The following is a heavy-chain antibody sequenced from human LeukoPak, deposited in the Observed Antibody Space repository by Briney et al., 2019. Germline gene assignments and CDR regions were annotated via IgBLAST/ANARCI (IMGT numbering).Heavy chain of an antibody. D-gene: IGHD6-19*01. CDR2: LYSGGST. V-gene: IGHV3-66*01. CDR3: AVIAVAGTGGPFDY. CDR1: GFTASINY. J-gene: IGHJ4*02. Sequence: GGSLRLSCAASGFTASINYMNWVRQAPGKGLEWISVLYSGGSTYYADSVKGRFTISRDNAKNSLYLQMNSLRAEDTAVYYCAVIAVAGTGGPFDYWGQGTLVTVSS.